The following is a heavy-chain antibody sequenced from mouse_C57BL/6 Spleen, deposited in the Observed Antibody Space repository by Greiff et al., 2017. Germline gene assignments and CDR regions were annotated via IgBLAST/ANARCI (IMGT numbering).Heavy chain of an antibody. Sequence: EVMLVESGGGLVKPGGSLKLSCAASGFTFSSYAMSWVRQTPEKRLEWVATISDGGSYTYYPDNVKGRFTISRDNAKNHLYLQMSHLKSEDTAMYYCARDDGSSPFAYWGQGTLVTVSA. CDR1: GFTFSSYA. CDR3: ARDDGSSPFAY. V-gene: IGHV5-4*01. D-gene: IGHD1-1*01. J-gene: IGHJ3*01. CDR2: ISDGGSYT.